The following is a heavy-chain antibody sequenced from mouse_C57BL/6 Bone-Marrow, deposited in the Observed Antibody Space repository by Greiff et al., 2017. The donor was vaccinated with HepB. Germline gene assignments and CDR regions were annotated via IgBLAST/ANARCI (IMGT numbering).Heavy chain of an antibody. CDR2: ISSGGSYT. Sequence: EVMLVESGGDLVKPGGSLKLSCAASGFTFSSYGMSWVRQTPDKRLEWVATISSGGSYTYYPDSVKGRFTISRDNAKNTLYLQMSSLKSEDTAMYYCARHCYYDSPWFAYWGQGTLVTVSA. V-gene: IGHV5-6*01. CDR1: GFTFSSYG. D-gene: IGHD2-4*01. J-gene: IGHJ3*01. CDR3: ARHCYYDSPWFAY.